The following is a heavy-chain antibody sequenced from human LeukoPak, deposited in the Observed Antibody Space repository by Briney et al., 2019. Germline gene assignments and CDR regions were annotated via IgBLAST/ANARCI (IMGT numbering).Heavy chain of an antibody. J-gene: IGHJ5*02. CDR2: ISWNSGSR. D-gene: IGHD3/OR15-3a*01. Sequence: GRSLRLSCAASGFTFDDYAMHWVRQAPGKGLEWVSGISWNSGSRGYADSVKGRFTISRDNAKNSMYLQINSLRAEDTAVYYCAREGDFWTGFSPNWLDPWGQGTLVTVSS. CDR3: AREGDFWTGFSPNWLDP. V-gene: IGHV3-9*01. CDR1: GFTFDDYA.